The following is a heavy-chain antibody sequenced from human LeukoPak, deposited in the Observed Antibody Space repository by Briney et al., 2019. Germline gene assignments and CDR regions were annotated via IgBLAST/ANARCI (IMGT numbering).Heavy chain of an antibody. V-gene: IGHV3-23*01. D-gene: IGHD2-2*01. Sequence: GSLRLSCAASGFTFSSYAMSWVRQAPGKGLEWVSAISSSGGSTYYADSVKGRFTISRDNSKNTLSLQMDSLRAEDTALYYCAKYCTSTSCSSHNYYGMDVWGQGTTVTVSS. J-gene: IGHJ6*02. CDR1: GFTFSSYA. CDR2: ISSSGGST. CDR3: AKYCTSTSCSSHNYYGMDV.